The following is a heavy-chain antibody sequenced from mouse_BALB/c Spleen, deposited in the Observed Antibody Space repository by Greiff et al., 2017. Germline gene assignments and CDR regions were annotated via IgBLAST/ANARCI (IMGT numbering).Heavy chain of an antibody. V-gene: IGHV2-2*02. Sequence: VQRVESGPGLVQPSQSLSITCTVSGFSLTSYGVHWVRQSPGKGLEWLGVIWSGGSTDYNAAFISRLSISKDNSKSQVFFKMNSLQANDTAIYYCARKGYGSRGAMDYWGQGTSVTVSS. J-gene: IGHJ4*01. D-gene: IGHD1-1*01. CDR3: ARKGYGSRGAMDY. CDR2: IWSGGST. CDR1: GFSLTSYG.